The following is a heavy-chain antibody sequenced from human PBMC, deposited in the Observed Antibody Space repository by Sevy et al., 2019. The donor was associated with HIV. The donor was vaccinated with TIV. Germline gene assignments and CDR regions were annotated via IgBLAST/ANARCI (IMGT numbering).Heavy chain of an antibody. V-gene: IGHV1-69*13. J-gene: IGHJ4*02. CDR3: SIGGGNGWYYFDY. D-gene: IGHD6-19*01. CDR2: IIPILGTT. Sequence: ASVKVSCKASGGIFKTYGFSWVRQAPGQGPEWVGGIIPILGTTNYAQKFQDRVTISADEYTKTVHMELRNLRSEDTGVYYCSIGGGNGWYYFDYWGQETLVTVSS. CDR1: GGIFKTYG.